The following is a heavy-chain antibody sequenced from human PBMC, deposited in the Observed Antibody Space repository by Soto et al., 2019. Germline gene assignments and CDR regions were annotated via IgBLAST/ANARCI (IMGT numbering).Heavy chain of an antibody. Sequence: PSETLSLTCTVSGGSISSGGYYWSWIRQHPEKELEWIRYIYTSGSTYNNTYPKSRDTISVDTSKNQFSLKLSSVTAADTAVYYCASITMVRGVIVYDYWGQGTLVTVS. J-gene: IGHJ4*02. V-gene: IGHV4-31*03. CDR3: ASITMVRGVIVYDY. CDR2: IYTSGST. D-gene: IGHD3-10*01. CDR1: GGSISSGGYY.